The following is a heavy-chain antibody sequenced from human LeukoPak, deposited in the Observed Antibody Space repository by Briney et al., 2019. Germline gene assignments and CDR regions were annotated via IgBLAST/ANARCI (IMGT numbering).Heavy chain of an antibody. Sequence: SETLSLTCTVSGGSISSDYWSWMRPPPGKGLEWMGYIYYSGRTNYNTSLNSRVITSVDTSNNRFSLKLSCVAAEDRAVYYCARWRGVVAAASKRFDPWGQGTLVTVSS. J-gene: IGHJ5*02. V-gene: IGHV4-59*01. CDR2: IYYSGRT. D-gene: IGHD2-2*01. CDR3: ARWRGVVAAASKRFDP. CDR1: GGSISSDY.